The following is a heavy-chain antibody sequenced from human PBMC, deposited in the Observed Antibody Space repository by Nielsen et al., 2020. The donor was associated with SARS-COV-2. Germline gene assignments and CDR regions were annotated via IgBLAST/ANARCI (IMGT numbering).Heavy chain of an antibody. CDR1: GGSISSGDYY. D-gene: IGHD3-16*01. CDR3: ASSLGEVADAFDI. CDR2: IYYSGST. J-gene: IGHJ3*02. Sequence: SETLSLTCTVSGGSISSGDYYWSWIRQPPGKGLEWIGYIYYSGSTYYNPSLKSRVTISVDTSKNQFSLKLSSVTAADTAVYYCASSLGEVADAFDIWGQGTMVTVSS. V-gene: IGHV4-30-4*01.